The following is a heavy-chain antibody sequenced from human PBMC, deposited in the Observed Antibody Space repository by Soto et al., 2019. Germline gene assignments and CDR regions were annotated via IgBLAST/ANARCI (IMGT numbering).Heavy chain of an antibody. CDR1: GGSISSGGYY. D-gene: IGHD2-21*01. Sequence: PSETLSLTCTVSGGSISSGGYYWSWIRQHPGKGLEWIGYIYYSGSTYYNPSLKSRVTISVDTSKNQFSLKLSSVTAADTAVYYCARGFPLGVVGWFDPWGQGTLVTVSS. CDR2: IYYSGST. J-gene: IGHJ5*02. CDR3: ARGFPLGVVGWFDP. V-gene: IGHV4-31*03.